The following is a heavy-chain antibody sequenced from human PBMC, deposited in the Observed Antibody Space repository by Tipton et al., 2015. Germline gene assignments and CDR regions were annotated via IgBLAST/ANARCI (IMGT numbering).Heavy chain of an antibody. D-gene: IGHD3-9*01. Sequence: GSLRLSCRASGLTLTTFAMSWVRQAPGKGLEWVSGFSGSGDTTYYADSVKGRFTISRDNAKNSLYLQMHSLRAEDTAVYYCARGSFETYYDILTGYSLDYFDYWGQGTLVTVSS. CDR1: GLTLTTFA. CDR2: FSGSGDTT. J-gene: IGHJ4*02. CDR3: ARGSFETYYDILTGYSLDYFDY. V-gene: IGHV3-23*01.